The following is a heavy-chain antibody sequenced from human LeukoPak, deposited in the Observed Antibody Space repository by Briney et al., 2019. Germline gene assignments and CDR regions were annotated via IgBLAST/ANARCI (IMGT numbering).Heavy chain of an antibody. V-gene: IGHV4-34*01. D-gene: IGHD2-2*01. CDR3: ARGCSSTSCLDGFDP. CDR2: INHSGST. CDR1: GGSFSGYY. J-gene: IGHJ5*02. Sequence: SETLSLTCAVYGGSFSGYYWSWIRQPPGKGLEWIGEINHSGSTNYNPSLKSQVTISVDTSKNQFSLKLSSVTAADTAVYYCARGCSSTSCLDGFDPWGQGTRVTVSS.